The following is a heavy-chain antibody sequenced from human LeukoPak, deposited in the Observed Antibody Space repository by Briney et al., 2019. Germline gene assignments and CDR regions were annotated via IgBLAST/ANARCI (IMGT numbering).Heavy chain of an antibody. CDR2: ITRDGSGT. CDR1: GLSVSSNF. J-gene: IGHJ6*03. Sequence: PGGSLRLSCAATGLSVSSNFMSWVRQAPGKGLEWVSLITRDGSGTYYADSVKGRFTISRDNRKNSLHLQMNSLRIEDTALYYCAKDRAMIREDYYMDVWGKGTTVTVSS. D-gene: IGHD3-10*01. V-gene: IGHV3-43*02. CDR3: AKDRAMIREDYYMDV.